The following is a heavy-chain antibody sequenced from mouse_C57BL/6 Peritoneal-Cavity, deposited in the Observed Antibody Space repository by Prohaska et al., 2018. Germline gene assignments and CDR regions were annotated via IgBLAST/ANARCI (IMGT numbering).Heavy chain of an antibody. CDR1: GYTFTDYY. CDR3: ASYYGSSHCDY. J-gene: IGHJ2*01. D-gene: IGHD1-1*01. V-gene: IGHV1-19*01. CDR2: INPYNGGT. Sequence: EVQLQQSGPVLVKPGASVKMSCKASGYTFTDYYMNWVKQSHGKSLEWIGVINPYNGGTSYNQKFKGKATLTVDKSSSTAYMELNSLTSEDSAVYYCASYYGSSHCDYWGQGTTLTVSS.